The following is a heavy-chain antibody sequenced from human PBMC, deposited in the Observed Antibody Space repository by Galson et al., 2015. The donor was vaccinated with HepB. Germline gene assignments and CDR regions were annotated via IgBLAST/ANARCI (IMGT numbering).Heavy chain of an antibody. CDR3: AKDLGIWFGGLSLDY. D-gene: IGHD3-10*01. CDR2: ISGSGDNT. V-gene: IGHV3-23*01. Sequence: SLRLSCAASGFTFSSYAMNWVRQAPGKGLEWVSRISGSGDNTYYADSVKGRFTISRDNSKNKVYLHMNSLRVDDTAVYYCAKDLGIWFGGLSLDYWGQGTLVTVSS. J-gene: IGHJ4*02. CDR1: GFTFSSYA.